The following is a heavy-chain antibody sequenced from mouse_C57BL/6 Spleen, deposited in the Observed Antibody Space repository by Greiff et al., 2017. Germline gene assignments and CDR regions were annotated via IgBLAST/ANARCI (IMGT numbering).Heavy chain of an antibody. V-gene: IGHV5-4*01. D-gene: IGHD3-1*01. J-gene: IGHJ2*01. CDR2: INAGGSYT. Sequence: EVQLVESGGGLVKPGGSLKLSCAASGFTFSSYSMSWVRQTPEKRLEWVATINAGGSYTYYPDNVKGRVTISRDNANNTIYLQLSRLTSEDTAIYYCAREGGSGFDYWGQGTTLTVSS. CDR3: AREGGSGFDY. CDR1: GFTFSSYS.